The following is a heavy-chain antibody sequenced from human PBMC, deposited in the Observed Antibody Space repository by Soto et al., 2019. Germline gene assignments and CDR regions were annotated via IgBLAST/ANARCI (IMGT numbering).Heavy chain of an antibody. V-gene: IGHV1-8*01. CDR3: ARGYYYGSGSYYNWFDP. Sequence: ASVKVSCKASGYTFTSYDINWVRQATGQGLEWMGWMNPNSGNTGYAQKFQGRVTMTRNTSISTAYMELSSLRSEDTAVYYCARGYYYGSGSYYNWFDPWGQGTLVTVSS. J-gene: IGHJ5*02. D-gene: IGHD3-10*01. CDR2: MNPNSGNT. CDR1: GYTFTSYD.